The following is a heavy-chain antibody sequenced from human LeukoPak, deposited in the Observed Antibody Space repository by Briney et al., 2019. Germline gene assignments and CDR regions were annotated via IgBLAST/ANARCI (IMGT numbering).Heavy chain of an antibody. CDR1: GYTFTSYD. D-gene: IGHD1-26*01. CDR3: AREWSWDDAFDI. CDR2: MNPNSGNT. V-gene: IGHV1-8*01. Sequence: ASVKVSCKASGYTFTSYDINWVRQATGQGLEWMGWMNPNSGNTGYAQKFQGRVTMTRNTSISTAYMELSSLRSEDTAVYYCAREWSWDDAFDIWGQGTMVTVSS. J-gene: IGHJ3*02.